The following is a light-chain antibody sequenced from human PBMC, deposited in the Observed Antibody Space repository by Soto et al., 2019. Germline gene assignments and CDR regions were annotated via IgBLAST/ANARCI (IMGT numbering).Light chain of an antibody. V-gene: IGKV3-15*01. CDR2: DVS. Sequence: EVVMTQSPGTLSVSPGERATLSCRASQSISRNLAWYQQKPGRAPRLLIYDVSTRATGVPARFSGSGSETEFTLTISSLQSEDFAVYYCQQYHNWPPYTFGQGNKLEIK. CDR1: QSISRN. CDR3: QQYHNWPPYT. J-gene: IGKJ2*01.